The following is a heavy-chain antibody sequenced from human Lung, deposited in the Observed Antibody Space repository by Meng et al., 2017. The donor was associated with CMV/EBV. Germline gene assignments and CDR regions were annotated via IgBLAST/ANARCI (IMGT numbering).Heavy chain of an antibody. CDR3: ARVSSVSSSSL. D-gene: IGHD6-6*01. Sequence: SETLSLTCRVYGGSIIGYFWSWIRQPPGKGLEWNGEISHAGTTNYNPSLKSRVSLSLDMSKHQFSLILSSLTAADTAVYYCARVSSVSSSSLWGQGTLVTVSS. CDR1: GGSIIGYF. J-gene: IGHJ4*02. V-gene: IGHV4-34*01. CDR2: ISHAGTT.